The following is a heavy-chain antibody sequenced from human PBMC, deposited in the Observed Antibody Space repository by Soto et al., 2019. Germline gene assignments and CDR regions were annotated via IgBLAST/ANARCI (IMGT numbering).Heavy chain of an antibody. J-gene: IGHJ4*02. D-gene: IGHD6-19*01. CDR3: ARAQWLVGSSYDY. V-gene: IGHV4-59*01. CDR2: IYYSGST. CDR1: GGSISSYY. Sequence: SETLSLTCTVSGGSISSYYWSWIRQPPGKGLEWIGYIYYSGSTNYNPSLKSRVTISVDTSKNQFSLKLSSVIAADTAVYYWARAQWLVGSSYDYWGQGTLVTVSS.